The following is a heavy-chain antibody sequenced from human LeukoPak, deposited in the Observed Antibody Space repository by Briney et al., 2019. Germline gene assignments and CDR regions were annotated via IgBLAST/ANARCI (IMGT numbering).Heavy chain of an antibody. CDR2: INPSDDST. V-gene: IGHV1-46*02. J-gene: IGHJ4*02. CDR1: GYTFNSSY. Sequence: ASVKVSCKASGYTFNSSYMHWVRQAPGQGLEWMGIINPSDDSTRYAQKFQGRVTMTKDTSTNTVYMHLSSLSSDDTAVYYCARGLRFGELFQDHWGQGTLVTVSS. CDR3: ARGLRFGELFQDH. D-gene: IGHD3-10*01.